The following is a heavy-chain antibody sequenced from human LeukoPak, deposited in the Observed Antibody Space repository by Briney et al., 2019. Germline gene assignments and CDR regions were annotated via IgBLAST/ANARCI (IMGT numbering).Heavy chain of an antibody. CDR2: IYPGDSDT. CDR1: GYSFTSYW. CDR3: ARLSVDCSSTSCYSYYFDY. V-gene: IGHV5-51*01. Sequence: GESLKISCKGSGYSFTSYWIGWVRQMPGKGLEWMGIIYPGDSDTRYSPSFQGQVTISADKSISTAYLQWSSLKASDTAMYYCARLSVDCSSTSCYSYYFDYWGQGTLVTVSS. J-gene: IGHJ4*02. D-gene: IGHD2-2*01.